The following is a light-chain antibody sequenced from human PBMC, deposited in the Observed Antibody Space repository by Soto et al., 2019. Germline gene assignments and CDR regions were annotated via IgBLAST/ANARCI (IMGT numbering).Light chain of an antibody. CDR2: GAS. Sequence: EIVLTQSPGTLSLSPGERATLSCRASQSVRSTYLAWYQQRPGQAPRLLIYGASSRATGIPDRFSGSGSGTDFTLTICRLEPEDFAVYYCQQYDSSPSTFGQGTELEIK. V-gene: IGKV3-20*01. J-gene: IGKJ2*02. CDR1: QSVRSTY. CDR3: QQYDSSPST.